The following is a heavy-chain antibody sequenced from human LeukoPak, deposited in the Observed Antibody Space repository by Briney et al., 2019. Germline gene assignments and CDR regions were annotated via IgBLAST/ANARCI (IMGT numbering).Heavy chain of an antibody. Sequence: SETLSLTCTVSSGSISSGSHYWSWIRQPPGKGLEWIGEINHSGSTNYNPSLKSRVTISVDTSKNQFSLKLSSVTAADTAVYYCARGQKDIVVVPAANNWFDPWGQGTLVTVSS. D-gene: IGHD2-2*01. CDR3: ARGQKDIVVVPAANNWFDP. V-gene: IGHV4-39*07. J-gene: IGHJ5*02. CDR2: INHSGST. CDR1: SGSISSGSHY.